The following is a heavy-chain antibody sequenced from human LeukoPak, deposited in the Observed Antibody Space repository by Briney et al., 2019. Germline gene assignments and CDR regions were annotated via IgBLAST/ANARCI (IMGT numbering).Heavy chain of an antibody. V-gene: IGHV3-30*02. D-gene: IGHD3-22*01. CDR3: AKGLGFKGEYDRSGYGPSFDP. J-gene: IGHJ5*02. CDR2: MRFDGKNK. Sequence: GGSLRLSCGASGFSFSSYGIHWVRQAPGKGLEWLTFMRFDGKNKYYADSVKGRFTISRDNSKNTLYLQMNSLRAEDTAVYYCAKGLGFKGEYDRSGYGPSFDPRGQGTLVTVSS. CDR1: GFSFSSYG.